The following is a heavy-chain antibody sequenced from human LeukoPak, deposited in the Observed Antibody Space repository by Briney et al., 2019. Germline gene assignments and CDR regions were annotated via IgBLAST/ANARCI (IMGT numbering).Heavy chain of an antibody. J-gene: IGHJ4*02. V-gene: IGHV5-51*01. CDR1: GYSFTSHW. CDR3: ARLVGATSHFDY. D-gene: IGHD1-26*01. CDR2: IYPGDSDT. Sequence: GESLKISCKGSGYSFTSHWIGWVRQMPGKGLEWMGIIYPGDSDTRYSPSFQGQVTFSADKSINSAYLQWSSLKASDTAMYYCARLVGATSHFDYWGQGTLVTVSS.